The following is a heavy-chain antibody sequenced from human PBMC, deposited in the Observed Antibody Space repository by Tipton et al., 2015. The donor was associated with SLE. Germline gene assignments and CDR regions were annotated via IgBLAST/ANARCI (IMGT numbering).Heavy chain of an antibody. Sequence: TLSLTCTVSGGSFSTYSWSWIRQPPGKGLEWLGYIYSSGSTYYNPSLKSRVTVSIDTSKNQFSLNLSSVTAADTAVYFCARDAGGSLGMESYYYYMDVWGKGTTVTVSS. CDR1: GGSFSTYS. J-gene: IGHJ6*03. CDR3: ARDAGGSLGMESYYYYMDV. D-gene: IGHD7-27*01. CDR2: IYSSGST. V-gene: IGHV4-59*01.